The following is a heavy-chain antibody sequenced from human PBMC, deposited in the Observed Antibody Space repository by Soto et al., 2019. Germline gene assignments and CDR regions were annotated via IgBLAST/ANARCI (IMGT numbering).Heavy chain of an antibody. CDR1: GFTFSSYA. D-gene: IGHD1-26*01. V-gene: IGHV3-23*01. CDR3: AREGSIRGGGDFDF. Sequence: EVQLLESGGGLVQPGGSLRLSCAASGFTFSSYAMSWVRQAPGKGLAWVSAISGGGGSTYYADSVKGRFTISRDNSNNTLYRQRNSLRAEDSAVYYCAREGSIRGGGDFDFWGQGTLVTVYS. CDR2: ISGGGGST. J-gene: IGHJ4*02.